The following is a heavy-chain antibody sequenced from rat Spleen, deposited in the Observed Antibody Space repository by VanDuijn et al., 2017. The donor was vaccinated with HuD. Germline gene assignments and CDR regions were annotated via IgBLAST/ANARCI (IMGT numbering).Heavy chain of an antibody. J-gene: IGHJ2*01. V-gene: IGHV5-29*01. D-gene: IGHD1-9*01. CDR2: ISYGDSSGHSGT. CDR3: ARRHYGYTDYFDY. Sequence: EVQLVESGGGLVQPGRSLKLSCAASGFTFSDYGVAWVRQAPTTGLEGVATISYGDSSGHSGTYYRDSVRGRFTISRDDVKSTLSLQMDSLRSEDTATYYCARRHYGYTDYFDYWGQGVMVTVSS. CDR1: GFTFSDYG.